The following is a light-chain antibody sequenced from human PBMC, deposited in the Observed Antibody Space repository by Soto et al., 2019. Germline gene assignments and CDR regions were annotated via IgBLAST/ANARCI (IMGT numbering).Light chain of an antibody. V-gene: IGLV2-11*01. CDR3: CSYAGTYTFYV. CDR2: DVT. CDR1: SSDVGGYDY. J-gene: IGLJ1*01. Sequence: QSALTQPRSVSGSPGQSVTTSCTGTSSDVGGYDYVSWYQQHPGKAPKLMIYDVTKRPSGVPDRFSGSRSGNTASLTISGLQAEDDADYYCCSYAGTYTFYVFGTGTKLTVL.